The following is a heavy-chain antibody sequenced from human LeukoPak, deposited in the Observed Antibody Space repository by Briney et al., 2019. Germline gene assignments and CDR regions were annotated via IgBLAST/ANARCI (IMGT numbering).Heavy chain of an antibody. CDR3: ARRDYYYYYMDV. CDR2: ISYDGSNK. V-gene: IGHV3-30*01. CDR1: GFTFSSYA. Sequence: GGSLRLSCAASGFTFSSYAMHWVRQAPGKGLEGVAVISYDGSNKYYADSVKGRFTISRDNSKNTLYLQMNSLRAEDTAVYYCARRDYYYYYMDVWGKGTTVTVSS. J-gene: IGHJ6*03.